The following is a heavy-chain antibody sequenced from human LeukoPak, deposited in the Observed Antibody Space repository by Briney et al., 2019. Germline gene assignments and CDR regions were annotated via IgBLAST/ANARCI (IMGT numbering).Heavy chain of an antibody. V-gene: IGHV4-59*01. CDR3: ARGYSLDY. CDR2: IYYSGTT. Sequence: SETLSLTCTVSGGSISSYYWSWIRQLPGKGLEWIGYIYYSGTTNYNPSLQSRVTISVDTSKNQFSLKLSSVTAADTAVYYCARGYSLDYWGQGTLVTVSS. D-gene: IGHD5-18*01. J-gene: IGHJ4*02. CDR1: GGSISSYY.